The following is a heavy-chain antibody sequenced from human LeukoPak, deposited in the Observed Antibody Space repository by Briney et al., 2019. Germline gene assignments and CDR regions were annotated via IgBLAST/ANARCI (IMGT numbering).Heavy chain of an antibody. J-gene: IGHJ6*03. V-gene: IGHV4-34*01. Sequence: SETLSLTCAVYGGSFSGYYWSWIRQPPGKGLEWIGEINHSGSTNYNPSLKSRVTISVDTSKNQFSLRLSSVTAADTAVYYCARVSGQFYFYYYMDVWGKGTTVTISS. D-gene: IGHD6-19*01. CDR3: ARVSGQFYFYYYMDV. CDR1: GGSFSGYY. CDR2: INHSGST.